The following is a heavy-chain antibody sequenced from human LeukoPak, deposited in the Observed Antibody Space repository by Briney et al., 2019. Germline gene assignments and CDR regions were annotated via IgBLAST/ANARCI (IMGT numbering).Heavy chain of an antibody. Sequence: ASVKVSCKASGYTFTSYGISWVRQAPGQGLEWMGWISAYNGNTNYAQKLQGRVTMTTDTSTSTAYMELRSLRSDDTAVYYCARGSPYDSSGYYYDWFDPWAREPWSPSPQ. CDR3: ARGSPYDSSGYYYDWFDP. V-gene: IGHV1-18*01. J-gene: IGHJ5*02. CDR1: GYTFTSYG. D-gene: IGHD3-22*01. CDR2: ISAYNGNT.